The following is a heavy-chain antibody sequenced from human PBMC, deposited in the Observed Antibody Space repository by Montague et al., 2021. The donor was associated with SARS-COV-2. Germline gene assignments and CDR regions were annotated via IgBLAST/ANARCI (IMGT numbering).Heavy chain of an antibody. J-gene: IGHJ5*02. D-gene: IGHD2-15*01. Sequence: SETLSLTCTVSGYSISSGYYWGWIRQPPGKGLEWIGSIHHSGSTYYNPSLKSRVTISVDTSKNQFSLKLSSVTAADTAVYYCARERSYCSGGSCYSGWFGPWGQGTLVTVSS. CDR3: ARERSYCSGGSCYSGWFGP. CDR2: IHHSGST. CDR1: GYSISSGYY. V-gene: IGHV4-38-2*02.